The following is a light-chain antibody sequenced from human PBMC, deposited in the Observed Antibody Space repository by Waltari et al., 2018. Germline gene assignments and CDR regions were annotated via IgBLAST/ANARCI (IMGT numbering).Light chain of an antibody. CDR1: SSGVGYYNF. J-gene: IGLJ3*02. CDR2: AVF. Sequence: QSALTPPPSVSGPPGQSIITPCTGTSSGVGYYNFVSLYQQHPDKAPTLIIYAVFQPPSGVSNRFSDSKAGNTPSLANSALHTENEGDYYCNTYTGSSSWVFGGGTKLTVL. CDR3: NTYTGSSSWV. V-gene: IGLV2-14*03.